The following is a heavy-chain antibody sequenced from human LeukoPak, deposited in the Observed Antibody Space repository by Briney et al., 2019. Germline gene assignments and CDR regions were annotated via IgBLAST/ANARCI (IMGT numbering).Heavy chain of an antibody. CDR3: ATPIPAAMDAFDI. V-gene: IGHV7-4-1*02. J-gene: IGHJ3*02. D-gene: IGHD2-2*01. CDR1: GYTFTSYA. Sequence: ASVKVSCNASGYTFTSYAMNWVRQAPGQGLEWMGWINTHTGNPTYAQGFTGRFVFSLDTSVSTAYLQISSLKAEDTAVYYCATPIPAAMDAFDIWGQGTMVTVSS. CDR2: INTHTGNP.